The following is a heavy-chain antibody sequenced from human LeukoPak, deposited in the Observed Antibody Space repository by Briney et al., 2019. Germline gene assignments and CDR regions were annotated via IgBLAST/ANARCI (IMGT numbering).Heavy chain of an antibody. J-gene: IGHJ6*03. CDR2: FYYSGNT. D-gene: IGHD5-18*01. V-gene: IGHV4-59*01. Sequence: SETLSLTCTISGGSISSYYWNWIRQPPGRGLEWIGYFYYSGNTNYNPSLKSRLTISLDTSKNQFSLKLSSVTAADTAVYYCASARVVDTPISYYMDVWGKGTTVTVSS. CDR1: GGSISSYY. CDR3: ASARVVDTPISYYMDV.